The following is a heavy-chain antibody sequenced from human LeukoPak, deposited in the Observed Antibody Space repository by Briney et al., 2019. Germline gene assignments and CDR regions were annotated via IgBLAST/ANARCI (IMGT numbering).Heavy chain of an antibody. V-gene: IGHV3-48*03. D-gene: IGHD3-10*01. J-gene: IGHJ4*02. Sequence: GGSLRLSCAASGFTFSSYEMNWVRQAPGKGLEWVSYISSSGSTIYYADSVKGRFTISRDNAKNTLYLQMNSLRAEDTAVYYCARDIVWGSGSSDYWGQGTLVTVSS. CDR2: ISSSGSTI. CDR1: GFTFSSYE. CDR3: ARDIVWGSGSSDY.